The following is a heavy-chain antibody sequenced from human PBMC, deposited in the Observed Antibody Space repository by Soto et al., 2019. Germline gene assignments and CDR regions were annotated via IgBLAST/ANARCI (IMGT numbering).Heavy chain of an antibody. D-gene: IGHD2-21*02. CDR1: GYTFPNYG. CDR3: ARDLGDIRDC. CDR2: ISAYNGNT. J-gene: IGHJ4*02. Sequence: QVQLVQSGAEVKKPGASVKVSCKASGYTFPNYGISWVRQAPGQGLEWMGWISAYNGNTNYAQKFRGRLTMTTDTSTSTAYMEVRSLRSDNTAVYYCARDLGDIRDCWGQGTLVTVSS. V-gene: IGHV1-18*01.